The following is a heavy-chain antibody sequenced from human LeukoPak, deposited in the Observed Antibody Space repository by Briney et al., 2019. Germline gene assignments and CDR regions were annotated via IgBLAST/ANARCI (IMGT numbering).Heavy chain of an antibody. CDR3: AKDRGDYYGSGSISYYFDY. V-gene: IGHV3-30*04. CDR2: ISYDGSYK. CDR1: GFTFSNFA. Sequence: GGSLRLSCAASGFTFSNFAMHWVRQAPGKGLEWVAVISYDGSYKSYADSVKGRFTISRDHSYNTLSLQMNSLRAEDTAVYYCAKDRGDYYGSGSISYYFDYWGQGTLVTVSS. D-gene: IGHD3-10*01. J-gene: IGHJ4*02.